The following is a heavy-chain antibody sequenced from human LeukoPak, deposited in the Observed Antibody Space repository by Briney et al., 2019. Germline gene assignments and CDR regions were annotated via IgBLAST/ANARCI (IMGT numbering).Heavy chain of an antibody. CDR1: GGSFSGYY. D-gene: IGHD4-23*01. J-gene: IGHJ5*02. V-gene: IGHV4-34*01. Sequence: PSETLSLTCAVYGGSFSGYYWSWIRQPPGKGLEWIGEINHSGSTNYNPSLKSRVTISVDTSKNQFSLKLSSVTAADTAVYYCARGQGYGGNWFDPWGQGTLVTVSS. CDR3: ARGQGYGGNWFDP. CDR2: INHSGST.